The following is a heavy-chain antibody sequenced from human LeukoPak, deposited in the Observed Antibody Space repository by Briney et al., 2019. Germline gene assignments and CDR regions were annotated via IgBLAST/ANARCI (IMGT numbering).Heavy chain of an antibody. Sequence: SETLDLTCTVSGGSISSFYWSWIRQPPGKGLEWIGNIVYSGSTNYNPSLKSRVTISVDTSKNQFSLKLSSVTAADTAVYYCARVRCSGGSCYSVDAFDIWGQGTMVTVSS. CDR1: GGSISSFY. V-gene: IGHV4-59*01. CDR2: IVYSGST. CDR3: ARVRCSGGSCYSVDAFDI. J-gene: IGHJ3*02. D-gene: IGHD2-15*01.